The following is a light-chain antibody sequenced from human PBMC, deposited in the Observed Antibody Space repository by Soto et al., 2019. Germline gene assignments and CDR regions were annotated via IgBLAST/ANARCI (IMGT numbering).Light chain of an antibody. Sequence: EIVLTQSPATLSLSPGERVTLSCRASQSVSSYLAWYQQKPGQAPRLLIYDASNRATGIPARFSGSGSGTDFTLTISRLEPEDFAVYYCQQGSFGGGTKVEIK. CDR3: QQGS. V-gene: IGKV3-11*01. J-gene: IGKJ4*01. CDR1: QSVSSY. CDR2: DAS.